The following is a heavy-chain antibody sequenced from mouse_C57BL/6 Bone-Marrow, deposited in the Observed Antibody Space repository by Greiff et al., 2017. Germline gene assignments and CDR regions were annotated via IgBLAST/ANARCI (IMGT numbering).Heavy chain of an antibody. CDR2: IRNKANGYTT. J-gene: IGHJ4*01. Sequence: DVHLVESGGGLVQPGGSLSLSCAASGFTFTDYYMSWVRQPPGKALEWLGFIRNKANGYTTEYSASVKVRFTISRDKSQSILYLQMNALRAEDSATYYCARWGGAMDYWGQGTSVTVSS. CDR1: GFTFTDYY. V-gene: IGHV7-3*01. CDR3: ARWGGAMDY.